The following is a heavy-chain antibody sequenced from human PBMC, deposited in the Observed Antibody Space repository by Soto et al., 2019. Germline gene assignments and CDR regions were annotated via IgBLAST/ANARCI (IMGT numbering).Heavy chain of an antibody. J-gene: IGHJ5*02. CDR3: ARIPHSSSSPTDWFDP. V-gene: IGHV1-8*01. CDR1: GYTFTSYD. Sequence: ASVKVSCKASGYTFTSYDINWVRQATGQGLEWMGWMNPNSGNTGYAQKFQGRVTMTRNTSISTAYMELSSLRSEDTAVYYCARIPHSSSSPTDWFDPWGQGTLVTVSS. D-gene: IGHD6-6*01. CDR2: MNPNSGNT.